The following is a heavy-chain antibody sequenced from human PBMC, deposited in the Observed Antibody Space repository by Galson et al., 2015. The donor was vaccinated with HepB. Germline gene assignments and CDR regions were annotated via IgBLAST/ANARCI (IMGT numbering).Heavy chain of an antibody. CDR3: ARDRSKWELLLLGY. D-gene: IGHD1-26*01. CDR2: ISSSSSYI. CDR1: GFTFSSYS. J-gene: IGHJ4*02. V-gene: IGHV3-21*01. Sequence: SLRLSCAASGFTFSSYSMNWVRQAPGKGLEWVSSISSSSSYIYYADSVKGRFTISRDNAKNSLYPQMNSLRAEDTAVYYCARDRSKWELLLLGYWGQGTLVTVSS.